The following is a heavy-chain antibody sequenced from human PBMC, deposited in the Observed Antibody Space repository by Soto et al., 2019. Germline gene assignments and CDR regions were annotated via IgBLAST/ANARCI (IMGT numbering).Heavy chain of an antibody. V-gene: IGHV3-30*18. CDR2: ISFDGSSQ. J-gene: IGHJ3*02. CDR3: VKAGTMAGTGTTPRSFDI. CDR1: GFMFYAYG. D-gene: IGHD1-1*01. Sequence: QIQLVESGGGVVQPGRSLRLSCAASGFMFYAYGMHWVRQAPGNGLEWVAVISFDGSSQYYEESVKGRFTISRDNSKNTLYLQMDSLRAEDTAVYFCVKAGTMAGTGTTPRSFDIWGRGTMVTVSS.